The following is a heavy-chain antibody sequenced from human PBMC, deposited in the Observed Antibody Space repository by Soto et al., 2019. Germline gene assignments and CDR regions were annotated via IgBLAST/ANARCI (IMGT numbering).Heavy chain of an antibody. J-gene: IGHJ5*02. CDR1: GYTFTVYY. Sequence: ASVKVSCKASGYTFTVYYMHWVRQAPGQGLEWMGWINPKSGGTMYPQKFQGRVTMTWDTSISTAYMALTRLRSDDTAVYYCARGVITMVHGNWFDPWGQGTLVTVSS. CDR3: ARGVITMVHGNWFDP. V-gene: IGHV1-2*02. D-gene: IGHD3-10*01. CDR2: INPKSGGT.